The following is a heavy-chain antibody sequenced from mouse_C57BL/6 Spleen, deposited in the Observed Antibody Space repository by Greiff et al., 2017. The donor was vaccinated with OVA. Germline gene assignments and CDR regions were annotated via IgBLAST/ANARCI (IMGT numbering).Heavy chain of an antibody. Sequence: VQLKESGGGLVTPGGSLKLSCAASGFTFSDYGMHWVRQAPEKGLEWVAFISSGSSTIYYADTVKGRFTISRDTAKDTLFLQMTSLRSEDTAMYYCARYPFITTVVDYAMDYWGQGTSVTVSS. CDR3: ARYPFITTVVDYAMDY. D-gene: IGHD1-1*01. CDR1: GFTFSDYG. V-gene: IGHV5-17*01. J-gene: IGHJ4*01. CDR2: ISSGSSTI.